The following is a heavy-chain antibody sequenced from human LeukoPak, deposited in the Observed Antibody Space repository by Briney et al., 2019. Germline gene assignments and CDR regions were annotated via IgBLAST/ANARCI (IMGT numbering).Heavy chain of an antibody. D-gene: IGHD4-17*01. CDR2: IYYSGST. Sequence: SETLSLTCTVSGGSISSYYWSWIRQPPGKGLEWIGYIYYSGSTNYNPSLKSRLTISVDTSKNQFSLKLSSVTAADTAVYYCARAPTVTFFDYWGQGTLVTVSS. V-gene: IGHV4-59*08. CDR3: ARAPTVTFFDY. J-gene: IGHJ4*02. CDR1: GGSISSYY.